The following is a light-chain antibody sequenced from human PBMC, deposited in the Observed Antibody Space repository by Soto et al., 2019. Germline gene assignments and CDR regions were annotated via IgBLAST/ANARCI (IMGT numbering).Light chain of an antibody. CDR2: GAS. V-gene: IGKV3-20*01. CDR3: QQYGISLT. CDR1: QSVSSSY. J-gene: IGKJ4*01. Sequence: EIVLTQSPGTLSLSPGERATLSCRASQSVSSSYLAWYQQKPGQAPRLLIYGASSRATGIPDRFSGSGSGTDFTLTISRLESEDFAVYYCQQYGISLTFGGGTKV.